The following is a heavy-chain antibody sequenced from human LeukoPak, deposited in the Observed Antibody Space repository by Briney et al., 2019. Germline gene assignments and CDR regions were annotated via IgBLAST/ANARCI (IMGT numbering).Heavy chain of an antibody. V-gene: IGHV3-23*01. CDR2: ISGSGGST. Sequence: GGSLRLSCAASGFTFSSYGMHWVRQAPGKGLEWVSAISGSGGSTYYADSVKGRFTISRDNSKNTLYLQMNSLRAEDTAVYYRAKDRYYDFWGGYFDYWGQGTLVTVSS. J-gene: IGHJ4*02. CDR3: AKDRYYDFWGGYFDY. CDR1: GFTFSSYG. D-gene: IGHD3-3*01.